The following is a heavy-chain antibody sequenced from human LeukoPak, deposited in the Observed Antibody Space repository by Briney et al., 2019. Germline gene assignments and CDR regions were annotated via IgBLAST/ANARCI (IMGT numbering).Heavy chain of an antibody. CDR2: INPNSGGT. CDR1: GYTFTGYY. CDR3: ARDLGRDGYNYYS. Sequence: ASVKVSCKASGYTFTGYYMHWVRQAPGQGLEWMGRINPNSGGTNYAQNFQGRVTMTRDTSISTAYMQVNSLRSDDTAVYYCARDLGRDGYNYYSWGQGTLVAVSS. J-gene: IGHJ4*02. V-gene: IGHV1-2*06. D-gene: IGHD5-24*01.